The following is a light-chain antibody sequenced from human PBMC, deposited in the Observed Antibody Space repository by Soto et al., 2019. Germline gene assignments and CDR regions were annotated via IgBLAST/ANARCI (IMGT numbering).Light chain of an antibody. V-gene: IGKV3-20*01. CDR2: YTS. Sequence: EIVVSQSAATLSSSPGETATLSCRATQYVGPRLAWYQHKPGQAPRLLIYYTSNRATGTPDRFSGSGSGTDFTLTINRLEPEDFALYYCQQYGSSPPTFGQGTKVDIK. J-gene: IGKJ1*01. CDR1: QYVGPR. CDR3: QQYGSSPPT.